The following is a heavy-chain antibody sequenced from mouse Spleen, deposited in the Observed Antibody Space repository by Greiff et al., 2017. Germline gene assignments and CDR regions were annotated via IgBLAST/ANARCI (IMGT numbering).Heavy chain of an antibody. Sequence: VQLQQPGAELVMPGASVKLSCKASGYTFTSYWMHWVKQRPGQGLEWIGEIDPSDSYTNYNQKFKGKATLTVDKSSSTAYMQLSSLTSEDSAVYYCAISGNLAWFAYWGQGTLVTVSA. CDR1: GYTFTSYW. J-gene: IGHJ3*01. CDR2: IDPSDSYT. V-gene: IGHV1-69*01. CDR3: AISGNLAWFAY. D-gene: IGHD1-3*01.